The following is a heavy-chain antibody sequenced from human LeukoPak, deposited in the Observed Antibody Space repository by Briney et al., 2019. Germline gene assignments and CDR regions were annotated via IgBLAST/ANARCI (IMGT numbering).Heavy chain of an antibody. CDR3: ARMSGSRLPGY. CDR1: GFSFSGYG. Sequence: PGGSLRLSCAASGFSFSGYGMHWVRQAPGKGLEWVAVIWNDGSNQYYADSVKGRFTLSRDNSKNTLYLQMNSLRAEDTAVYYCARMSGSRLPGYWGQGALVTVSS. CDR2: IWNDGSNQ. J-gene: IGHJ4*02. D-gene: IGHD3-3*01. V-gene: IGHV3-33*01.